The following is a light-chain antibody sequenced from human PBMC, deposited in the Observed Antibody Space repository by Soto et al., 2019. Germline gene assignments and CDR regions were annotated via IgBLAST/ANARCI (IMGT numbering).Light chain of an antibody. CDR2: GAS. J-gene: IGKJ5*01. CDR3: QQYGSSPPIT. Sequence: EIVLTHSPATLSVSPCERATLSCSASQSVSSNLAWYQQKPGQAPRLLIYGASSRATGIPDRFSGSGSGTDFTLTISRLEPEDFAVYYCQQYGSSPPITFGQGTRLEIK. CDR1: QSVSSN. V-gene: IGKV3-20*01.